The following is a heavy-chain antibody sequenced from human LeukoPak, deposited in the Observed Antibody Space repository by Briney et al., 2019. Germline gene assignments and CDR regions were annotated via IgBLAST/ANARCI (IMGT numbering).Heavy chain of an antibody. J-gene: IGHJ6*02. CDR2: ISSSSSTI. Sequence: PGGSLRLSCAASGFTFSSYSMNWVRQAPGKGLEWVSYISSSSSTIYYADSVKGRFTISRDNAKNSLYLQMNSLRAEDTAVYYCAIVVVVAEYGMDVWGQGTTVTVSS. CDR3: AIVVVVAEYGMDV. D-gene: IGHD2-15*01. V-gene: IGHV3-48*01. CDR1: GFTFSSYS.